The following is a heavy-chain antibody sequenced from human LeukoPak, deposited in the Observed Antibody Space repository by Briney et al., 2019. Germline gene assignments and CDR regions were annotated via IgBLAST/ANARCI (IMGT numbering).Heavy chain of an antibody. CDR2: ISAYNVNT. D-gene: IGHD4-17*01. CDR1: GYTFTSYG. J-gene: IGHJ5*02. Sequence: ASVKVSCKASGYTFTSYGISWVRQAPGQGLEWMGWISAYNVNTNYAQKLHGRVTMTTDTSTSTAYRELRSLRSDETAVYYCASDSTVTTNWFDPWGEGTLVTVSS. V-gene: IGHV1-18*01. CDR3: ASDSTVTTNWFDP.